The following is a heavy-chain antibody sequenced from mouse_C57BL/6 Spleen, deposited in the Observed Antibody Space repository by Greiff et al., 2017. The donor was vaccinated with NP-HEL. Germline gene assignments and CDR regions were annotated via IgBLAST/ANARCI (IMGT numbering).Heavy chain of an antibody. CDR2: INPSTGGT. J-gene: IGHJ2*01. V-gene: IGHV1-42*01. Sequence: EVKLMESGPELVKPGASVKISCKASGYSFTGYYMNWVKQSPEKSLEWIGEINPSTGGTTYNQKFKAKATLTVDKSSSTAYMQLKSLTSEDSAVYYCALWGDYWGQGTTLTVSS. D-gene: IGHD1-1*02. CDR3: ALWGDY. CDR1: GYSFTGYY.